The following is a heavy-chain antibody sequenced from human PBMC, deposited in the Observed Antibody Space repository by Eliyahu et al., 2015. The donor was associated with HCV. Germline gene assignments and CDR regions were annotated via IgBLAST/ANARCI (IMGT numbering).Heavy chain of an antibody. J-gene: IGHJ4*02. CDR1: GFSLSTSGVG. Sequence: QITLKESGPTLIKHTQTLTLTCTFSGFSLSTSGVGVGWIRQPPGKTLELLALIYWDDDRHYSPSLKSRLTITKDTSKNQVVLTMTDMDPVDTATYYCAHSSASESYSLFDYWGQGTLVTVSS. D-gene: IGHD3-10*01. CDR2: IYWDDDR. V-gene: IGHV2-5*02. CDR3: AHSSASESYSLFDY.